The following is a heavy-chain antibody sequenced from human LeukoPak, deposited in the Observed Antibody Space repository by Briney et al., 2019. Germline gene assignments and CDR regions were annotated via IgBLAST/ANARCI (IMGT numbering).Heavy chain of an antibody. V-gene: IGHV1-69*13. D-gene: IGHD3-10*01. CDR1: GGTFSSYA. CDR2: IIPIFGTA. Sequence: SVKVSCKASGGTFSSYAISWVRQAPGQGLEWMGGIIPIFGTANYAQKFQGRVTITADESTSTAYMELSSLRSEDTAVYYCARSSGSYQNWFDPWGQGTLVTVSS. CDR3: ARSSGSYQNWFDP. J-gene: IGHJ5*02.